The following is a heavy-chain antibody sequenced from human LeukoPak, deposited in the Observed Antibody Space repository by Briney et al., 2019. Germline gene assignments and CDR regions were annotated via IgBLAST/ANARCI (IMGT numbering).Heavy chain of an antibody. Sequence: GGSLRLSCAASGFTFSDYWMHWVRQAPGKGLVWVSIINTDTRGTYYADSVKGRFTISRDNAKNTLYLQMNSLRAEDTAVYYCATSGYSYGWYYFDFWGQGTLVTVSS. V-gene: IGHV3-74*01. D-gene: IGHD5-18*01. CDR2: INTDTRGT. J-gene: IGHJ4*02. CDR3: ATSGYSYGWYYFDF. CDR1: GFTFSDYW.